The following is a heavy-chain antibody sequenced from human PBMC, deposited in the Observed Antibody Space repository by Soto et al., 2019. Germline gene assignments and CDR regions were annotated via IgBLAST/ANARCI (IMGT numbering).Heavy chain of an antibody. Sequence: SETLSLTCAVYGGSFSGYYWSWIRQPPGKGLEWIGEINHSGSTNYNPSLKSRVTISVDTSKNQFSLKLSSVTAADTAVYYCARGGVFILKAVWFDPWGQGTLVTVSS. J-gene: IGHJ5*02. CDR3: ARGGVFILKAVWFDP. CDR1: GGSFSGYY. V-gene: IGHV4-34*01. CDR2: INHSGST. D-gene: IGHD3-10*01.